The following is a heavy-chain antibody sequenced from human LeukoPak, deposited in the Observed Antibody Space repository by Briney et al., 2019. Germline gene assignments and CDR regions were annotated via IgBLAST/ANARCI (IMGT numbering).Heavy chain of an antibody. CDR1: GFTFSSYS. J-gene: IGHJ4*02. CDR2: ISSSSSYI. CDR3: ARGGIAAAADY. Sequence: PGGSLRLSCAASGFTFSSYSMNWVRQAPGKGLEWVSSISSSSSYIYYADSVKGRFTISRDNAKNSLYQQMNSLRAEDTAVYYCARGGIAAAADYWGQGTLVTVSS. D-gene: IGHD6-13*01. V-gene: IGHV3-21*01.